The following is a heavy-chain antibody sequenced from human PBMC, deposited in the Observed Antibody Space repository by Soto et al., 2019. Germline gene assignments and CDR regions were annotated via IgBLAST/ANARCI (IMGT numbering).Heavy chain of an antibody. CDR1: GYTFTGYY. Sequence: ASVTVSCKASGYTFTGYYMYWVRQAPGQGLEWMGWVNLNSGDTNYAQKFQGRVTMTRDTSISTAYMELSGLRSDDTAVYYCARPDCNSNGCPPYFDYWGQGTRVTVSS. V-gene: IGHV1-2*02. CDR2: VNLNSGDT. D-gene: IGHD2-2*01. J-gene: IGHJ4*02. CDR3: ARPDCNSNGCPPYFDY.